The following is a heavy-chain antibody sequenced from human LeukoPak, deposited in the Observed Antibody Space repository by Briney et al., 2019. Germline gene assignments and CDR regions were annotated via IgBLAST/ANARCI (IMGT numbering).Heavy chain of an antibody. CDR3: APGGYYGSGSYPQ. V-gene: IGHV4-30-4*01. Sequence: PSQTLSLTCTVSGGSISSGDYYWSWIRQPPGKGLEWIGYIYYSGSTYYNPSLKSRVIISVDTSKNQFSLKLSSVTAADTAVYYCAPGGYYGSGSYPQWGQGTLVTVSS. CDR2: IYYSGST. J-gene: IGHJ4*02. D-gene: IGHD3-10*01. CDR1: GGSISSGDYY.